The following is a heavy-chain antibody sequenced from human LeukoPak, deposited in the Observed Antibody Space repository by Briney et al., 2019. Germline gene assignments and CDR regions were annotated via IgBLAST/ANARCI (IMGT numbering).Heavy chain of an antibody. D-gene: IGHD3-16*01. CDR1: GASVSSYY. Sequence: SETLSLTCTVSGASVSSYYWSWIRQPPGKGLEWIGEINHSGSTNYNPSLKSRVTISVDTSKNQFSLKLSSVTAADTAVYYCARHYGPWGQRTLVTVSS. CDR2: INHSGST. V-gene: IGHV4-34*01. J-gene: IGHJ5*02. CDR3: ARHYGP.